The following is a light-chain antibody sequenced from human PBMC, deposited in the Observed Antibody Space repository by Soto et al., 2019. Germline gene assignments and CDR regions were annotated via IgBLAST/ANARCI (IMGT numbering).Light chain of an antibody. Sequence: QAVVTQPPSASGTPGQRVTISCSGISSNIGSNTVNWYQQLPGTAPKLLIYSNNQRPSGVPDRFSGSKSGTSASLAISGLQSEDEADYYCAAWDDSLNGVVFGGGTKLTVL. CDR1: SSNIGSNT. CDR3: AAWDDSLNGVV. CDR2: SNN. J-gene: IGLJ2*01. V-gene: IGLV1-44*01.